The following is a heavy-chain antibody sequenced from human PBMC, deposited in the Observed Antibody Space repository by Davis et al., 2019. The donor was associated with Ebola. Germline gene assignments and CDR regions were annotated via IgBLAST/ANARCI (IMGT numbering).Heavy chain of an antibody. Sequence: MPSETLSLTCAVYGGSFSGYYWSWIRQPPGKGLEWIGEINHSGSTNYNPSLRSRVAISVDSSKNQFSLKINSVTAADTATYYCARTTKTNIEDSGLGYNSFDSWGQGVLVSVSS. CDR2: INHSGST. V-gene: IGHV4-34*01. CDR1: GGSFSGYY. CDR3: ARTTKTNIEDSGLGYNSFDS. D-gene: IGHD4-17*01. J-gene: IGHJ5*01.